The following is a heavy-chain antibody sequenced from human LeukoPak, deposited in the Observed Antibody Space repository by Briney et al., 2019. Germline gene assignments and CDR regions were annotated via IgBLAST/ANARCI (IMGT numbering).Heavy chain of an antibody. D-gene: IGHD4-11*01. CDR3: ATYSTRNAREFNS. J-gene: IGHJ1*01. CDR2: IKTDASEK. V-gene: IGHV3-7*01. Sequence: GGSLRLSCVTSGFIFSNCWMTWVRQAPGKGLEWVANIKTDASEKYYADSVKGRFTISRDNAKMSLYLQMDSLRVEDTAVYYCATYSTRNAREFNSWGQGTLVTVSS. CDR1: GFIFSNCW.